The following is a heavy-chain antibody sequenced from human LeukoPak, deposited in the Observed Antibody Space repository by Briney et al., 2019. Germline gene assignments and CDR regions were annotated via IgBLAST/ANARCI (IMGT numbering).Heavy chain of an antibody. D-gene: IGHD2-2*01. J-gene: IGHJ4*02. Sequence: GGSLRLSCAASGFTFSSYWMSWVRQAPGKGLEWVAFIRYDGSNKYYADSVKGRFTISRDNSKNTLYLQMNSLRAEDTAVYYCAKVRRDVPAAMWEYFDYWGQGTLVTVSS. CDR1: GFTFSSYW. CDR2: IRYDGSNK. V-gene: IGHV3-30*02. CDR3: AKVRRDVPAAMWEYFDY.